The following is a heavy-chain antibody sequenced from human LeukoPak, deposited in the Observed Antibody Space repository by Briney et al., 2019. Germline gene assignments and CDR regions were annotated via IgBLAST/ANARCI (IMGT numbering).Heavy chain of an antibody. CDR2: TYYKSKWYN. CDR1: GDSVSRNGAA. V-gene: IGHV6-1*01. J-gene: IGHJ4*02. CDR3: ARAPIVGATHIDY. D-gene: IGHD1-26*01. Sequence: SQTLSLTCAVSGDSVSRNGAAWNWISQSPSRGLEWRGRTYYKSKWYNDYAVSVKSRITINPDTSKVQFSLQLKSVTPEDTAVYYCARAPIVGATHIDYWGQGTLVTVSS.